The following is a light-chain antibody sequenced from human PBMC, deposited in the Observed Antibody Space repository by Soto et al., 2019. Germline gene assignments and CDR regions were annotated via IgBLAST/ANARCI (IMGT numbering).Light chain of an antibody. CDR1: QSVCRNY. V-gene: IGKV3-20*01. Sequence: EIVLTQSPGTLSLSPQERATLSCRASQSVCRNYLAWYQQKPCQAPRLLVYTATHKATDIPDTFSGSWSGTDFTLTLNRLEPEDFAVYSGQQYAAPALTFGQGTKVEV. CDR2: TAT. J-gene: IGKJ1*01. CDR3: QQYAAPALT.